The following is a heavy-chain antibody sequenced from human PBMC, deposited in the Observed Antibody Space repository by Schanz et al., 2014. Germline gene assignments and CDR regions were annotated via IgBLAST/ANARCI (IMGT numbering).Heavy chain of an antibody. D-gene: IGHD5-12*01. CDR3: AKDMNREATAPES. CDR2: INTADTT. CDR1: GFTLSSYA. Sequence: EVQLVESGGDLVKPGGSLRLSCAASGFTLSSYALSWVRQSPGKGLEWVSAINTADTTYYADSVKGRFTVSRDNSKNTVYLHMNSLRDEDTAVYYCAKDMNREATAPESWGQGTLVVVSS. V-gene: IGHV3-23*04. J-gene: IGHJ5*02.